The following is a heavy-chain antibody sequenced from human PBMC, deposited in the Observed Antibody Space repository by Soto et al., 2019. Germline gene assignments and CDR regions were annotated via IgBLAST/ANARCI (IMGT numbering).Heavy chain of an antibody. Sequence: SETLSLTCTVSGASINSADYFWVWIRQPPGKGLECIGSIFYNGNTYYNPSLESRVTLSVDTSKNQFSLKLSSVTAADTAVYYCARRGGGSFPYPPAIFDYWGQGALVTVSS. V-gene: IGHV4-39*01. CDR3: ARRGGGSFPYPPAIFDY. CDR1: GASINSADYF. D-gene: IGHD1-26*01. CDR2: IFYNGNT. J-gene: IGHJ4*02.